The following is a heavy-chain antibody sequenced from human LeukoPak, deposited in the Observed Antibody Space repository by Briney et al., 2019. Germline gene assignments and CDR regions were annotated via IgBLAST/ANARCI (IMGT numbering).Heavy chain of an antibody. CDR1: GYTFTGYY. Sequence: ASVKVSCKASGYTFTGYYMHWVRQAPGQGLEWMGWINRNSGGTNYAQKFQGRVTMTRDTSISTAYMELSRLRSDDTAVYYCARDSLYSGSYYTYYYYYYMDVWGKGTTVTVSS. CDR3: ARDSLYSGSYYTYYYYYYMDV. J-gene: IGHJ6*03. D-gene: IGHD1-26*01. CDR2: INRNSGGT. V-gene: IGHV1-2*02.